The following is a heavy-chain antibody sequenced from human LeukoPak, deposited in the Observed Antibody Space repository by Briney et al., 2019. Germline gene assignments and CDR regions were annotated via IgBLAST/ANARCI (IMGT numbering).Heavy chain of an antibody. CDR2: INPNSGGT. D-gene: IGHD3-16*02. J-gene: IGHJ4*02. Sequence: ASVKVSCKASGYTFTGYYMHWVRQAPGQGLEWMGRINPNSGGTNYAQKFQGRVTMTRDTSISTAYMELSRLRFDDTAVYYCARFWDNMITFGGVIVPFDYWGQGTLVTVSS. CDR1: GYTFTGYY. CDR3: ARFWDNMITFGGVIVPFDY. V-gene: IGHV1-2*06.